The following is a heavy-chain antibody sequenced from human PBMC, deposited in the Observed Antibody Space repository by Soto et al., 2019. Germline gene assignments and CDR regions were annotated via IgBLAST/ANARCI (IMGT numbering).Heavy chain of an antibody. Sequence: GGSLRLSCATSGFTFSDYYMSWIRQAPGKGLEWVSYIGTRGNTKYYADSVRGRFTISRDNAKNSLYLQMNSLRADDTAVYYCARDGTEYYGEYYDYWGQGIPVTVS. CDR3: ARDGTEYYGEYYDY. CDR1: GFTFSDYY. CDR2: IGTRGNTK. D-gene: IGHD4-17*01. V-gene: IGHV3-11*01. J-gene: IGHJ4*02.